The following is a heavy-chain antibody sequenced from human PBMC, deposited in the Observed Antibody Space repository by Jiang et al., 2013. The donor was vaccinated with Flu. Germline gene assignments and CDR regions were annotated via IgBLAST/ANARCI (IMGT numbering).Heavy chain of an antibody. D-gene: IGHD2/OR15-2a*01. V-gene: IGHV3-23*01. Sequence: PGGSLRLSCATSGFTFRKFAMHWVRQAPGRGLEWVSGVSRGGDGTKYADSVRGRFTISRDDSRNTFYLQMDALRAEDTAVYYCAKVSRTTYFFDSLDWGQGDLVTVS. J-gene: IGHJ4*02. CDR1: GFTFRKFA. CDR3: AKVSRTTYFFDSLD. CDR2: VSRGGDGT.